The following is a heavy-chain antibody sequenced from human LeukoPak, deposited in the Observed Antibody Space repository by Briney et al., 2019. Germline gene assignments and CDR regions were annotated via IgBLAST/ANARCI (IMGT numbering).Heavy chain of an antibody. D-gene: IGHD6-6*01. CDR3: ARLTSSSEYNLFDP. Sequence: MTGESLKISCKGSVYSFTSSWIAWVRQMPGKGPECMGIIYPGDSDTRYSPSFQGQVTISVDKSITTAYLQWSSLKASDTAMYYCARLTSSSEYNLFDPWGQGTLVTVSS. CDR2: IYPGDSDT. J-gene: IGHJ5*02. CDR1: VYSFTSSW. V-gene: IGHV5-51*01.